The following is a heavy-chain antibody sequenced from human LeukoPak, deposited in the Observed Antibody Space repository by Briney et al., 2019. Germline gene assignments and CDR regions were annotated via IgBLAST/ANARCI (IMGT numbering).Heavy chain of an antibody. CDR3: ARAEVDTAMGSV. CDR2: IWYDGSNK. Sequence: GGSLRLSCAASGFTFSSYGMHWVRQAPGKGLEWVAVIWYDGSNKYCADSVKGRFTISRDNSKNTLYLQMNSLRAEDTAVYYCARAEVDTAMGSVWGQGTLVTVSS. V-gene: IGHV3-33*01. J-gene: IGHJ4*02. D-gene: IGHD5-18*01. CDR1: GFTFSSYG.